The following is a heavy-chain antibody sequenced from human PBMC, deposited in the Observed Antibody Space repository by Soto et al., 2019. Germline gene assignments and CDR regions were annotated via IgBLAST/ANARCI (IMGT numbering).Heavy chain of an antibody. D-gene: IGHD3-22*01. CDR1: DGSNRSGGFS. Sequence: PSETLSLTCAVSDGSNRSGGFSRSWLRQSPGEGPVCIGYIYYSGSTYYNPSLKSRVAISVDRSKNEFSLSLSSVTAADTAVYYCARAPFIRKGYYDATDYYYFDSWGQGTLVTVS. J-gene: IGHJ4*02. V-gene: IGHV4-30-2*06. CDR2: IYYSGST. CDR3: ARAPFIRKGYYDATDYYYFDS.